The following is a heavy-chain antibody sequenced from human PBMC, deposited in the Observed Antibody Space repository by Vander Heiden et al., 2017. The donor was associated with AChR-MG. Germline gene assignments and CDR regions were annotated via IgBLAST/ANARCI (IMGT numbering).Heavy chain of an antibody. Sequence: EVQLVEPGGGLAQPGGSLSSHWSAPGFTFSNFCMHCVRQAPGKGLVSVAFVKNDGRTTCDADSVRGRFTISRDNAKNTLYLKMKSLSAEDTAVYDGARGGYGAIDYWGQVALVTVSS. CDR2: VKNDGRTT. CDR1: GFTFSNFC. CDR3: ARGGYGAIDY. J-gene: IGHJ4*02. V-gene: IGHV3-74*01. D-gene: IGHD5-18*01.